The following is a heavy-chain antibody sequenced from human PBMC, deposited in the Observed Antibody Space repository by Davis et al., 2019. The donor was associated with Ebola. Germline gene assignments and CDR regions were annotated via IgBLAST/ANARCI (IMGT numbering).Heavy chain of an antibody. D-gene: IGHD4-17*01. CDR2: IRSKANSYAT. V-gene: IGHV3-73*01. J-gene: IGHJ4*02. Sequence: GGSLRLSCAASGFTFSSYGMHWVRQVSGKGLEWVGRIRSKANSYATAYAASVKGRFTISRDDSKNTAYLQMNSLKTEDTAVYYCTTTTVTTDYWGQGTLVTVSS. CDR1: GFTFSSYG. CDR3: TTTTVTTDY.